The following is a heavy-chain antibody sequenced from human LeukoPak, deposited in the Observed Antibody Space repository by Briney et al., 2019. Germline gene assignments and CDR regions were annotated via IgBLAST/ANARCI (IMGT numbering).Heavy chain of an antibody. Sequence: ASVKVSCKASAYTFTSYDINWVRQATGQGLEWMGWMNPNSGNTGYAQKFQGRVTMTRNTSISTAYMELSSLRSEDTAVYYCARNAMMTTLFRAYYYYYGMDVWGQGTTVTVSS. CDR2: MNPNSGNT. J-gene: IGHJ6*02. CDR1: AYTFTSYD. CDR3: ARNAMMTTLFRAYYYYYGMDV. V-gene: IGHV1-8*02. D-gene: IGHD3-16*01.